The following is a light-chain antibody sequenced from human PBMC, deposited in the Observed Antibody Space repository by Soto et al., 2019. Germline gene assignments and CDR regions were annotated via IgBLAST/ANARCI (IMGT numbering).Light chain of an antibody. CDR2: ENN. CDR3: GTWDSSLSAVPYV. J-gene: IGLJ1*01. V-gene: IGLV1-51*02. CDR1: SSNIGNNY. Sequence: QSVLTQPPSVSAAPGQKVTISCSGSSSNIGNNYVSWYQQLPGTAPKLLIYENNKRPSGIPDRFSGSKSGTSATLGITGLQTGDEADYYCGTWDSSLSAVPYVVGTGTKLTVL.